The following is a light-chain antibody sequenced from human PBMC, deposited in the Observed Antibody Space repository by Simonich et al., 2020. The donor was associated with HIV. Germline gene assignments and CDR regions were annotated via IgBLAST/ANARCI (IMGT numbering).Light chain of an antibody. CDR2: AAS. V-gene: IGKV1D-8*03. CDR3: MQGIHLPLT. J-gene: IGKJ4*01. Sequence: VIWMTQSPSLLSASTGDRVTISCRMSQGLSSYLAWYQQKPGKAPELLIYAASTLQSGVSSRFSGSGSGTDFTLKISRVEAEDVGVYYCMQGIHLPLTFGGGTKVEIK. CDR1: QGLSSY.